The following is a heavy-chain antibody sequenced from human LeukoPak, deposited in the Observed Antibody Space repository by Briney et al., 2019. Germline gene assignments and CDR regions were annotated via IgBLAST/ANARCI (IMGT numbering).Heavy chain of an antibody. D-gene: IGHD3-3*01. CDR1: GASISNIVYY. CDR2: VHYSGST. J-gene: IGHJ5*02. Sequence: SETLSHSCTVSGASISNIVYYCLWIPKPPGEGLECIGTVHYSGSTFYNPSLKSRVNISLDTSKNQFSLQLSSVTAADSAVYYCARLFFVIDTWGQGTLVTVSS. CDR3: ARLFFVIDT. V-gene: IGHV4-39*01.